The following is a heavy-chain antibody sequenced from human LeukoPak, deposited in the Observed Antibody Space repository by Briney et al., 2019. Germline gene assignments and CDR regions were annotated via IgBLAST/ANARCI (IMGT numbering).Heavy chain of an antibody. Sequence: VASVTVSCKASGGTFSSYAISWVRQAPGQGLEWMGGIIPIFGTANYAQKCQGRFTITTDESTSTAYMELSSLRSEDTAVYYCATWDPYYCSSTSCYPAFDIWGQGTMVTVSS. CDR2: IIPIFGTA. CDR3: ATWDPYYCSSTSCYPAFDI. J-gene: IGHJ3*02. CDR1: GGTFSSYA. D-gene: IGHD2-2*01. V-gene: IGHV1-69*05.